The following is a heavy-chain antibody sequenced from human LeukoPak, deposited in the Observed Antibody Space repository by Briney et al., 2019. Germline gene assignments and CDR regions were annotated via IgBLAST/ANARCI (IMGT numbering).Heavy chain of an antibody. D-gene: IGHD3-10*01. Sequence: ASVKVSCKASGFTFTSSAMQWVRQARGQRLEWIGWIVVGSGNTNYAQKFQERVTITRDMSTSTAYMELSSLRSEDTAAYYCAADWGGPDGAFDIWGQGTMVTVSS. CDR2: IVVGSGNT. CDR1: GFTFTSSA. V-gene: IGHV1-58*02. J-gene: IGHJ3*02. CDR3: AADWGGPDGAFDI.